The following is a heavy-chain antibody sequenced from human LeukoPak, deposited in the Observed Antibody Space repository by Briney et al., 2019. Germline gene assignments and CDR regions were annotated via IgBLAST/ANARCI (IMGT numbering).Heavy chain of an antibody. Sequence: ASVKVSCKASGYTFTSYGISWVRQAPGQGLEWMGWISAYNGNTNYAQKLQGRVTMTTDTSTSTAYMELRSLRSDDTAVYYCARDYYDSSGYRYNWFDPWGQGTLATVSS. CDR1: GYTFTSYG. V-gene: IGHV1-18*01. D-gene: IGHD3-22*01. CDR2: ISAYNGNT. J-gene: IGHJ5*02. CDR3: ARDYYDSSGYRYNWFDP.